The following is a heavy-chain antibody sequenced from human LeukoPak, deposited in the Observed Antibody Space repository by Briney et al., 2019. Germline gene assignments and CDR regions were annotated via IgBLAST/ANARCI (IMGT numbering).Heavy chain of an antibody. Sequence: SETLSLTCAVSGYSISSGYYWGWIRQPPGKGLEWIGSISHTGSTYYNPSLKSRVTISMDTSKNQFSLNPNSVTAADTAVYYCARAFDYWGQGTLVTVSS. CDR3: ARAFDY. CDR1: GYSISSGYY. D-gene: IGHD2/OR15-2a*01. J-gene: IGHJ4*02. V-gene: IGHV4-38-2*01. CDR2: ISHTGST.